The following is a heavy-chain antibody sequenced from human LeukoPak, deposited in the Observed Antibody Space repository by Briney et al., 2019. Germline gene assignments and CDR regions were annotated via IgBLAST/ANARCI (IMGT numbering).Heavy chain of an antibody. V-gene: IGHV3-11*06. CDR2: ISSSSSYT. D-gene: IGHD6-13*01. CDR1: GFTFSDYY. J-gene: IGHJ4*02. CDR3: ARVTSGSSPGFDS. Sequence: GGSLRLSCAASGFTFSDYYMSWIRQAPGKGLEWVSYISSSSSYTNYADSVKGRFTISRDNAKNSLYLQMNSLRAEDTAVYYCARVTSGSSPGFDSWGQGTLVTVSS.